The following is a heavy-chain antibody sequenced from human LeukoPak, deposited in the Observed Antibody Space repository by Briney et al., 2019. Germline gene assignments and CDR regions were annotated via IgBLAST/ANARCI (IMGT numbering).Heavy chain of an antibody. CDR1: GFTSSDYY. Sequence: PGGSLRLSCAASGFTSSDYYMSWIRQAPGKGLEWVSYISSSSYTNYADSVKGRFTISRDNAKNSLYLQMNSLRAEDTAVYYCARGGGDIVVVPAATRGIRNWFDPWGQGTLVTVSS. D-gene: IGHD2-2*01. CDR3: ARGGGDIVVVPAATRGIRNWFDP. J-gene: IGHJ5*02. V-gene: IGHV3-11*06. CDR2: ISSSSYT.